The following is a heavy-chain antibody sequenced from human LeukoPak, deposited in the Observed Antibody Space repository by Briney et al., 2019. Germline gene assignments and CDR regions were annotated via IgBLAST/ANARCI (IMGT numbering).Heavy chain of an antibody. D-gene: IGHD1-26*01. CDR3: ARDFGYSGSYYVGASGDY. CDR1: GYTFTSYY. J-gene: IGHJ4*02. V-gene: IGHV1-46*01. CDR2: INPSGGST. Sequence: GASVKVSCKASGYTFTSYYMHWVRQAPGQGLEWMGIINPSGGSTSYAQKFQGRVTMTRDTSTSTVYMELSSLRSEDTAVYYCARDFGYSGSYYVGASGDYWGQGTLVTVSS.